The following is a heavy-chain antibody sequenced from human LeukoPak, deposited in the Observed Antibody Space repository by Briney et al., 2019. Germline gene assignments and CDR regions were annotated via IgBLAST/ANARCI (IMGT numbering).Heavy chain of an antibody. CDR2: ISYDGSTK. Sequence: GGSLRLSCAASGFTFNCYEMKWVRQAPGKGLEWVAVISYDGSTKYYADFVKGRFTISRDNSKSTLYLQMNSLRAEDTAVYYCAKESGSRSYGAYFPHWGQGTLVTVSS. J-gene: IGHJ1*01. V-gene: IGHV3-30*18. D-gene: IGHD6-13*01. CDR3: AKESGSRSYGAYFPH. CDR1: GFTFNCYE.